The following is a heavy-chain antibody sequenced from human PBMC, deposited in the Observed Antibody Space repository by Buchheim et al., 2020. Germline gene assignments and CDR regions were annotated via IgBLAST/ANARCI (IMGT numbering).Heavy chain of an antibody. CDR1: GGTFSSYA. CDR2: IIPILGIA. D-gene: IGHD2-21*02. CDR3: ARAAYCGGDCLLGVGMDV. V-gene: IGHV1-69*04. J-gene: IGHJ6*02. Sequence: QVQLVQSGAEVKKPGSSVKVSCKASGGTFSSYAISWVRQAPGQGLEWMGRIIPILGIANYAQKFQGRVTITADKSTRTDYMELSSLRSEDTAVYYCARAAYCGGDCLLGVGMDVWGQGTT.